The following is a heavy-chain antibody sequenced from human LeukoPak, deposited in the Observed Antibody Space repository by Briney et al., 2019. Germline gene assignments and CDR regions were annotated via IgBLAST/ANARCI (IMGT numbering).Heavy chain of an antibody. D-gene: IGHD4-17*01. CDR2: IKQDGSEK. J-gene: IGHJ4*02. Sequence: PGGSLRLSCAASGFTFSSYWMSWVRQAPGKGLERVANIKQDGSEKYYVDSVKGRFTISRDNAKNSLNLQMNSLRAEDTAVYYCARDFYGDYAEGYWGQGTLVTVSS. V-gene: IGHV3-7*01. CDR1: GFTFSSYW. CDR3: ARDFYGDYAEGY.